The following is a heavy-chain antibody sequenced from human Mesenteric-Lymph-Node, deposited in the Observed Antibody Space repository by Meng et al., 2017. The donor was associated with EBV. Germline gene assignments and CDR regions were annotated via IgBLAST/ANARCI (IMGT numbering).Heavy chain of an antibody. CDR3: ARTHFYDSSNYGFDY. J-gene: IGHJ4*02. CDR1: GGSISSGDYY. V-gene: IGHV4-30-4*01. Sequence: VPLTEVDPGLVKPSTKLSLTCTYSGGSISSGDYYWNWIRKPQGKGLEGIGYISYRGRTYYNPTLKSRVTITVDTSKNQFSLKLSSVTAADTAVYYWARTHFYDSSNYGFDYWGQGTLVTVSS. D-gene: IGHD3-22*01. CDR2: ISYRGRT.